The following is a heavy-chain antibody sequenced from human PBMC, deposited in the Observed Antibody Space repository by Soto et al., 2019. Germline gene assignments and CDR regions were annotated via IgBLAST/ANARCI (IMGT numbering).Heavy chain of an antibody. CDR2: IYYSGST. CDR3: ARTPKYDILTPHMYYFDY. Sequence: PSETLSLTCTVSGGSISSYYWSWIRQPPGKGLEWIGCIYYSGSTNYNPSLKSRVTISVDTSKNQFSLKLSSVTAADTAVFYCARTPKYDILTPHMYYFDYWGQGTLVTVSS. D-gene: IGHD3-9*01. CDR1: GGSISSYY. V-gene: IGHV4-59*08. J-gene: IGHJ4*02.